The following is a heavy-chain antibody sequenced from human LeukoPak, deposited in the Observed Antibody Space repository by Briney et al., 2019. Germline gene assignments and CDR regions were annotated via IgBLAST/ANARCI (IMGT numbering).Heavy chain of an antibody. D-gene: IGHD4-17*01. CDR3: ATNPYGDYVGY. CDR1: GGSISSYY. J-gene: IGHJ4*02. V-gene: IGHV4-59*01. CDR2: IYYSGST. Sequence: SETLSLTCTVSGGSISSYYWSWIRQPPGKGLEWIGYIYYSGSTNYNPSLKSRVTISVDTSKNQFSLKLSSVTAADTAVYHCATNPYGDYVGYWGQGTLVTVSS.